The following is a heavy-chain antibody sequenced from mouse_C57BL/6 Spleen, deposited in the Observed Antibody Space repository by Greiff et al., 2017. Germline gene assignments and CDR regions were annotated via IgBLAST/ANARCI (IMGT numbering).Heavy chain of an antibody. CDR2: FYPGSGSI. J-gene: IGHJ4*01. D-gene: IGHD2-1*01. V-gene: IGHV1-62-2*01. CDR1: GYTFTEYT. CDR3: ARHEDGNYREGYAMDY. Sequence: LQESGAELVKPGASVKLSCKASGYTFTEYTIHWVKQRSGQGLEWIGWFYPGSGSIKYNEKFKDKATLTADKSSSTVYMELSRLTSEDSAVYLCARHEDGNYREGYAMDYWGQGTSVTVSS.